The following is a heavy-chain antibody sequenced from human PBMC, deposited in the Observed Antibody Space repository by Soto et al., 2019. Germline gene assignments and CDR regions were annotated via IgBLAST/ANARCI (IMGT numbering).Heavy chain of an antibody. V-gene: IGHV3-33*01. CDR1: GFTLSSHA. CDR2: IWFDGSDK. CDR3: VQVPRPRVDYLLGSVY. J-gene: IGHJ4*02. Sequence: PGGSLRLSCAASGFTLSSHAMNWVCQAPGKGLEWVAAIWFDGSDKYYADSVKGRFTISRDNPKNTLSLQMNSLRAEDTAVYYCVQVPRPRVDYLLGSVYWGQGSLVTVSS. D-gene: IGHD3-10*01.